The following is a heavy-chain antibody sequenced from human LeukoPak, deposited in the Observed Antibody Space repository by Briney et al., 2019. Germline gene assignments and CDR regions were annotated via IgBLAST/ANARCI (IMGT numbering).Heavy chain of an antibody. J-gene: IGHJ4*02. V-gene: IGHV4-59*01. CDR1: GGSISSYY. Sequence: PSETLSPTCTVSGGSISSYYWSWIRQPPGKGLEWIGYIYYSVSTNYNPSLKSRVTISVDTSKNQFSLKLSSVTAADTAVYYCASGPYCSSTSCYGWYVDYWGQGTLVTVSS. D-gene: IGHD2-2*01. CDR2: IYYSVST. CDR3: ASGPYCSSTSCYGWYVDY.